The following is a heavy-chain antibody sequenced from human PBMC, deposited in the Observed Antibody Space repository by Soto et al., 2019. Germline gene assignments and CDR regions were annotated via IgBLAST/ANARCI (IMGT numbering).Heavy chain of an antibody. Sequence: QLQLQESGPGLVKPSETLSLTCTVSGGSISSSSYYWGWIRQPPGKGLEWIGSIYYSGSTYYNPSLKSRVTISVDTSKNQFSLKLSSVTAADTAVYYCARHLGYSYGSDAFDIWGQGTMVTVSS. CDR3: ARHLGYSYGSDAFDI. CDR1: GGSISSSSYY. V-gene: IGHV4-39*01. D-gene: IGHD5-18*01. CDR2: IYYSGST. J-gene: IGHJ3*02.